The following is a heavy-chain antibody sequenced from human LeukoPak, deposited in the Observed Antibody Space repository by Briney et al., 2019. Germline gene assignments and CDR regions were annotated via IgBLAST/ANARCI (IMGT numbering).Heavy chain of an antibody. J-gene: IGHJ5*02. CDR3: ARAVYSKRKYNWFDP. CDR2: INPNSGGT. V-gene: IGHV1-2*02. CDR1: GYTFTGYY. D-gene: IGHD5-18*01. Sequence: GASVKVSCKASGYTFTGYYMHWVRQAPGQGLEWMGWINPNSGGTNYAQKFQGRVTMTRDTSISTAYMELSRLRSDDTAVYYCARAVYSKRKYNWFDPWGQGILVTVSS.